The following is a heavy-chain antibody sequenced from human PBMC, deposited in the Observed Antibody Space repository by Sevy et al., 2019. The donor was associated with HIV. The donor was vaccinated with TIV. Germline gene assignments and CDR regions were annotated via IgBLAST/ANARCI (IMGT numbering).Heavy chain of an antibody. Sequence: GGSLRLSCAASGFTFDEYAMSWVRQAPGKGLEWVSGISWNSGSIGYADSVKGRFTISRDNAKNSMYLQMNSLGAEDMALYYCAKGFWSGRDRYYHGMDAWGQGTTVTVSS. V-gene: IGHV3-9*03. CDR1: GFTFDEYA. CDR2: ISWNSGSI. D-gene: IGHD3-3*01. J-gene: IGHJ6*02. CDR3: AKGFWSGRDRYYHGMDA.